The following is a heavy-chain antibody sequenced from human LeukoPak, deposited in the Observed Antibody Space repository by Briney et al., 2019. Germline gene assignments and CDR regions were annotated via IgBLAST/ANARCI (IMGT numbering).Heavy chain of an antibody. V-gene: IGHV3-23*01. D-gene: IGHD3-22*01. J-gene: IGHJ4*02. CDR2: ISGSGGST. CDR1: GFTFSSYG. CDR3: ARDIRVNYDSSGLFDY. Sequence: GGSLRLSCAASGFTFSSYGMSWVRQAPGKGLEWVSAISGSGGSTYYADSVKGRFAISRDNSKNTLYLQMNSLRAEDTAVYYCARDIRVNYDSSGLFDYWGQGTLVTVSS.